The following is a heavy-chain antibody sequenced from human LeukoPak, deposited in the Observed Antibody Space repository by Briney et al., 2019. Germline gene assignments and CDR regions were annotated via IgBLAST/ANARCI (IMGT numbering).Heavy chain of an antibody. CDR2: ISYDGSNK. V-gene: IGHV3-30*18. CDR3: AKDIRSSWAYFDY. D-gene: IGHD6-13*01. J-gene: IGHJ4*02. CDR1: GFTFSSYG. Sequence: GGSLRLSCAASGFTFSSYGMRWVRQAPGKGLEWVAVISYDGSNKYYADSVKGRFTISRDNAKNSLYLQMNSLRAEDTALYYCAKDIRSSWAYFDYWGQGTLVTVSS.